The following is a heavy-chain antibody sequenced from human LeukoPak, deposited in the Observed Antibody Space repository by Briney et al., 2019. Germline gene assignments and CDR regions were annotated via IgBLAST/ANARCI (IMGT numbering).Heavy chain of an antibody. D-gene: IGHD2-2*01. CDR3: ASGREYCSSTSCWGYYMDV. CDR1: GYTFTNYG. CDR2: INPNSGGT. V-gene: IGHV1-2*02. Sequence: EASVKASCKASGYTFTNYGISWVRQAPGQGLEWMGWINPNSGGTKYAQKFQGRVTMTRDTSVSTAYMELSRLTSDDTAVYYCASGREYCSSTSCWGYYMDVWGKGTTVTISS. J-gene: IGHJ6*03.